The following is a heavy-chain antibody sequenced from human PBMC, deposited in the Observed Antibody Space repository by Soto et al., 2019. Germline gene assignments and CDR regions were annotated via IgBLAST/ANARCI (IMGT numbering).Heavy chain of an antibody. J-gene: IGHJ4*02. Sequence: ESGPTLVNPTQTLTLTCTFSGFSLSTSGMCVSWIRQPPGKALEWLALIDWEDDKYYSTSLKTRLTISKDTSKNQVVLTMTNMDPVDTATYYCARMAIAAAGTIKAFDYWGQGTLVTVSS. D-gene: IGHD6-13*01. V-gene: IGHV2-70*01. CDR2: IDWEDDK. CDR1: GFSLSTSGMC. CDR3: ARMAIAAAGTIKAFDY.